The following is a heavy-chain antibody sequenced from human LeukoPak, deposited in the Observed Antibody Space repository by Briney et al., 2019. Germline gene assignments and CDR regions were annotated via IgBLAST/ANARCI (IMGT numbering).Heavy chain of an antibody. J-gene: IGHJ6*02. CDR3: TRHDAVPVIGHGMGV. Sequence: PSETLSLTCTVSGGSIGSYYWSWIRQPPGKGLEWIGYIYYTGITNYNPSLESRVTISVDTSKNQFSLKLNSVTAADTAVYYCTRHDAVPVIGHGMGVWGQGTTVTVSS. D-gene: IGHD3-16*02. CDR1: GGSIGSYY. CDR2: IYYTGIT. V-gene: IGHV4-59*08.